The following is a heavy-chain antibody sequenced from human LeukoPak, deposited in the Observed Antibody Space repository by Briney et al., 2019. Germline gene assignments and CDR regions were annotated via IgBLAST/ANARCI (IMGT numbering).Heavy chain of an antibody. J-gene: IGHJ5*02. CDR3: ARGRAYYYDSSGYYYHGP. Sequence: SETLSLTCTVSGVSINTYFWSWIRQPPGKGLEWIGEINHSGSTNYNPSLKSRVTISVDTSKNQFSLKLSSVTAADTAVYYCARGRAYYYDSSGYYYHGPWGQGTLVTVSS. V-gene: IGHV4-34*01. CDR2: INHSGST. CDR1: GVSINTYF. D-gene: IGHD3-22*01.